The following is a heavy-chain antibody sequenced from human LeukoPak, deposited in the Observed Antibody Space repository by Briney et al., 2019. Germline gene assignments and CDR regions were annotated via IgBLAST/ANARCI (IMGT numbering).Heavy chain of an antibody. D-gene: IGHD3-3*01. CDR3: TTAHLNLEHADY. CDR1: GFIFSGAW. V-gene: IGHV3-15*01. J-gene: IGHJ4*02. CDR2: IKNKIDGGTT. Sequence: GGSLRLSCAASGFIFSGAWMNWVRQAPGKGLEWVGRIKNKIDGGTTDYAAPVKGRSTISRVDPKNTLYLQMNRLKTEDTAVYYCTTAHLNLEHADYWGQGTLVTVSS.